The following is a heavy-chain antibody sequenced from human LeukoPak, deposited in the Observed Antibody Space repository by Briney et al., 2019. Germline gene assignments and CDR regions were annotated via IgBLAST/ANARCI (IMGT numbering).Heavy chain of an antibody. J-gene: IGHJ4*02. CDR2: VSGSGGST. CDR3: AEDVRSGSSYFDY. Sequence: PGGSLRLSCAASGFTFSSYAMSWVRQAPGKGLEWVSAVSGSGGSTYYADSVKGRFTISRDNSKNTLYLQMNSLRAEDTAVYYCAEDVRSGSSYFDYWGQGTLVTVSS. V-gene: IGHV3-23*01. D-gene: IGHD1-26*01. CDR1: GFTFSSYA.